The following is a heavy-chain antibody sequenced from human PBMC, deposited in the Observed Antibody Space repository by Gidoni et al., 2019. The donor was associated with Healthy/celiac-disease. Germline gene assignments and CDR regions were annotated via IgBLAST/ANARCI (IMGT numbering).Heavy chain of an antibody. CDR1: GYTFTGYY. CDR2: INPNSGGT. V-gene: IGHV1-2*02. D-gene: IGHD6-19*01. CDR3: ARDQGSGWYLAYYYYGMDV. J-gene: IGHJ6*02. Sequence: QVQLVQSGAEVKKPGASVKVSCTASGYTFTGYYMHWVRQAPGQGLEWMGWINPNSGGTNYAQKFQGRVTMTRDTSISTAYMELSRLRSDDTAVYYCARDQGSGWYLAYYYYGMDVWGQGTTVTVSS.